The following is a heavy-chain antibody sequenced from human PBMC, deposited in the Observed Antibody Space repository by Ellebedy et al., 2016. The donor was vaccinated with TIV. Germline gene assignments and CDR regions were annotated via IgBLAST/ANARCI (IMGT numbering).Heavy chain of an antibody. J-gene: IGHJ4*02. Sequence: SETLSLTCTVSGGSISSYYWSWIRQPPGKGLEWIGEINHSGSTNYNPSLKSRVTISVDTSKNQFSLKLSSVTAADTAVYYCVTGRKVTTPENWGQGTLVTVSS. D-gene: IGHD4-17*01. CDR2: INHSGST. CDR3: VTGRKVTTPEN. CDR1: GGSISSYY. V-gene: IGHV4-34*01.